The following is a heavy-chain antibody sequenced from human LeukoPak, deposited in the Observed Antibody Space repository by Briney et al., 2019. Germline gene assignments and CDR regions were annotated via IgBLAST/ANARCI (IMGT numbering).Heavy chain of an antibody. D-gene: IGHD3-22*01. V-gene: IGHV3-48*01. J-gene: IGHJ4*02. Sequence: GGSLRPSCAASGLTFSSYSMNWVRQAPGKGLEWVSYISSSSSTIYYADSVKGRFTISRDNAKNSLYLQMNSLRAEDTAVYYCARAKVVVTNDYWGQGTLVTVSS. CDR3: ARAKVVVTNDY. CDR1: GLTFSSYS. CDR2: ISSSSSTI.